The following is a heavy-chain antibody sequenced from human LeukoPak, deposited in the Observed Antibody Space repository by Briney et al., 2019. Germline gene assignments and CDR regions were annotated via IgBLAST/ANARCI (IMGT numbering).Heavy chain of an antibody. CDR3: AREGMPGPNVPGLFDL. CDR1: GGSISSGGYS. CDR2: IYHSGST. V-gene: IGHV4-30-2*01. D-gene: IGHD2-2*01. Sequence: PSETLSLTCAVSGGSISSGGYSWSWIRQPPGKGLEWIGYIYHSGSTYYNPSLKSRVTISVDRSKNQFSLKLSSVTAADTAVYYCAREGMPGPNVPGLFDLWGRGTLVTVSS. J-gene: IGHJ2*01.